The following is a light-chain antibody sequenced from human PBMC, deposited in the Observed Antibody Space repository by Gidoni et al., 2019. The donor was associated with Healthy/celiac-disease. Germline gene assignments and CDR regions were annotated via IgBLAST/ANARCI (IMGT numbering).Light chain of an antibody. V-gene: IGKV3-15*01. CDR1: QSVSSN. Sequence: EIVITQSPATLSVSLGERVTLSCRASQSVSSNLAWYQQKPGQAPRLLIFGASTRATGIPARFSGSGSGTEFTLTISSLQSEDFAVYYCQQYNNWPPLTFGGGTKVEIK. CDR2: GAS. J-gene: IGKJ4*01. CDR3: QQYNNWPPLT.